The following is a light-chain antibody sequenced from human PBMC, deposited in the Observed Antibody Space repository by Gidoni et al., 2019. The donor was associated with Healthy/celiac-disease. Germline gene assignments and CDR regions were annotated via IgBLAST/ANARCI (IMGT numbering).Light chain of an antibody. Sequence: DILITQSPLSLPVTPGEPASISCSSSQSLLHSNGYNYLDWYLQKPGQSPQLLIYLGSNRASGVPDRFSGSGSGTDFTLKISRVEAEDVGVYYCMQALQTPPWTFGQETKVEIK. CDR1: QSLLHSNGYNY. J-gene: IGKJ1*01. CDR2: LGS. CDR3: MQALQTPPWT. V-gene: IGKV2-28*01.